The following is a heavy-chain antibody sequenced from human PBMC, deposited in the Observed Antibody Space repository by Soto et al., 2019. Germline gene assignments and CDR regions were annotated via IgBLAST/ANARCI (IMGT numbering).Heavy chain of an antibody. CDR2: ISGSGSNP. V-gene: IGHV3-23*01. CDR1: GFTFSSYA. Sequence: GGSLRLSCAASGFTFSSYAMSWVRQAPGQGLEWVSAISGSGSNPYYADSVKGRFTISRDNSKNTLYLQMNSLRAEDTALYYCTTPKLIGIAAPSGWFDPWGQGTLVTVSS. D-gene: IGHD6-13*01. J-gene: IGHJ5*02. CDR3: TTPKLIGIAAPSGWFDP.